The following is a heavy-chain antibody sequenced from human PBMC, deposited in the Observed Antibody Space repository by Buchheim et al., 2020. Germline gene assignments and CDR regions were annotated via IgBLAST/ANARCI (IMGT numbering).Heavy chain of an antibody. Sequence: QVQLQESGPGLVKPSETLSLTCTVSGGSISSYYWSWIRQPPGKGLEWIGYIYYSGSTNYNPSLKSRVTISVDPSKNQFSLKLSSVTAADTAVYYCARDDLRSGWYVRSGFDPWGQGTL. J-gene: IGHJ5*02. CDR2: IYYSGST. D-gene: IGHD6-19*01. V-gene: IGHV4-59*01. CDR1: GGSISSYY. CDR3: ARDDLRSGWYVRSGFDP.